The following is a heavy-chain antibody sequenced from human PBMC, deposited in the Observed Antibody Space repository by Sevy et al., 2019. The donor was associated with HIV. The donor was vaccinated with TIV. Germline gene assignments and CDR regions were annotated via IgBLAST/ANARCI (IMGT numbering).Heavy chain of an antibody. Sequence: GGSLRLSCAASGFTFSSYSMNWVRQAPGKGLEWVSYISSSSSTIYYADSVKGRFTISRDKAKNSLYLQMNSLRDEDTTVYYCARDAMPGIVLIRGYYYYGMDVWGQGTTVTVSS. D-gene: IGHD2-8*01. CDR1: GFTFSSYS. CDR3: ARDAMPGIVLIRGYYYYGMDV. J-gene: IGHJ6*02. CDR2: ISSSSSTI. V-gene: IGHV3-48*02.